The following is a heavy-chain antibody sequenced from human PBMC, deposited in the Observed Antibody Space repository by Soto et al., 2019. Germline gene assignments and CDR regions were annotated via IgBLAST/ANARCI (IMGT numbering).Heavy chain of an antibody. J-gene: IGHJ4*02. CDR3: ARGGNYDFWSGYYRGYLDY. D-gene: IGHD3-3*01. V-gene: IGHV4-34*01. CDR2: INHSGST. Sequence: PSETLSLTCAVYGGSFSGYYWSWIRQPPGKGLEWIGEINHSGSTNYNPSLKSRVTISVDTSKNQFSLKLSSVTAADTAVYYRARGGNYDFWSGYYRGYLDYWGQGTLVTVSS. CDR1: GGSFSGYY.